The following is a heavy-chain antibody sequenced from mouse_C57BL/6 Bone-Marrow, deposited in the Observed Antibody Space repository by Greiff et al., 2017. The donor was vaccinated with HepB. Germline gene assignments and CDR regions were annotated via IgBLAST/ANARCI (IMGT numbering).Heavy chain of an antibody. CDR2: ISDGGSYT. CDR1: GFTFSSYA. Sequence: EVQLQQSGGGLVKPGGSLKLSCAASGFTFSSYAMSWVRQTPEKRLEWVATISDGGSYTYYPDNVKGRFTISRDNAKNNLYLQMSHLKSEDTAMYYCARGGEGDYWGQGTSVTVSS. V-gene: IGHV5-4*01. J-gene: IGHJ4*01. CDR3: ARGGEGDY.